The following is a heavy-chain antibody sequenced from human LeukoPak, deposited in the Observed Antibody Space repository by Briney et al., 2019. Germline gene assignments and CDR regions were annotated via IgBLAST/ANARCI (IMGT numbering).Heavy chain of an antibody. CDR1: GFTFSDYN. J-gene: IGHJ5*02. D-gene: IGHD3-22*01. CDR3: ARAHYYDSSGYGDP. Sequence: GGSLRLSCAASGFTFSDYNMNWVRQAPGKGLEWVSYITNGGSTIHHADSVKGRFTISRDNAKKTLYLQMNSLRAEDTAVYYCARAHYYDSSGYGDPWGQGTLVTVSS. V-gene: IGHV3-11*01. CDR2: ITNGGSTI.